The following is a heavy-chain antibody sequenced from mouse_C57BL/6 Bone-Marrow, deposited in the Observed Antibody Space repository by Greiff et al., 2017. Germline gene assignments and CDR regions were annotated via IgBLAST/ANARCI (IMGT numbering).Heavy chain of an antibody. CDR1: GYTFTTYP. CDR2: FHPYNDDT. CDR3: ARYDYDGYYFDY. J-gene: IGHJ2*01. Sequence: VKLMESGAELVKPGASVKMSCKASGYTFTTYPIEWMKQNHGKSLEWIGNFHPYNDDTKYNEKFKGKATLTVEKSSSTVYLELSRLTSDDSAVYYCARYDYDGYYFDYWGQGTTRTVSS. V-gene: IGHV1-47*01. D-gene: IGHD2-4*01.